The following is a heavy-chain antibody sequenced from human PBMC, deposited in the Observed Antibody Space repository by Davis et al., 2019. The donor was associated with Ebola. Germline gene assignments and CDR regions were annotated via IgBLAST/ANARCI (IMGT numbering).Heavy chain of an antibody. Sequence: GESLKISCAASGLTFSRSSLNWVRQAPGKGLEWVAVISYDGSNKYYADSVKGRFTISRDNSKDTLYLQMNSVRAEDTALYYCAKGGYCSGGSCYAYYYYGMDVWGKGTTVTVSS. V-gene: IGHV3-30-3*01. J-gene: IGHJ6*04. D-gene: IGHD2-15*01. CDR3: AKGGYCSGGSCYAYYYYGMDV. CDR2: ISYDGSNK. CDR1: GLTFSRSS.